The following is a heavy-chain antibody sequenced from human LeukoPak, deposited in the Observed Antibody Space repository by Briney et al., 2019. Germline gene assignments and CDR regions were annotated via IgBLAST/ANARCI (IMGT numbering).Heavy chain of an antibody. CDR1: GGSISSVNYY. CDR2: IYYSGST. J-gene: IGHJ3*02. CDR3: ARLVGEPFDAFDI. V-gene: IGHV4-30-4*01. Sequence: PSQTLSLTCTVSGGSISSVNYYWSWIRQPPGKGLEWIGYIYYSGSTYYNPSLRSRVTISVDTSKNQFSLKLSSVTAADTAVYYCARLVGEPFDAFDIWGQGTMVTVSS. D-gene: IGHD3-10*01.